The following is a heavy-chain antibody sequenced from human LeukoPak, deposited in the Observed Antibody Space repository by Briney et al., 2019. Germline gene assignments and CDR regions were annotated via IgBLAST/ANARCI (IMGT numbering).Heavy chain of an antibody. J-gene: IGHJ4*02. Sequence: TGGSLRLSCAASGFTFSSYWMSWVRQAPGKGLEWVANIKQDGSEKYYVDSVKGRFTISRDNAKNSLYLQMNSLRAEDTAVNYCALLRGFGDLFDYWGQGTLVTVSS. CDR1: GFTFSSYW. CDR2: IKQDGSEK. CDR3: ALLRGFGDLFDY. D-gene: IGHD3-10*01. V-gene: IGHV3-7*01.